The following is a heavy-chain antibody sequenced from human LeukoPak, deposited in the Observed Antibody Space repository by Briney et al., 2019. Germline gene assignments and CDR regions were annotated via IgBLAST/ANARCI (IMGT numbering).Heavy chain of an antibody. D-gene: IGHD1-1*01. Sequence: GGSLRLSCAASGFTFSSYSMNWVRQAPGKGVEWVSSISGHSTYIYNAASVKGRFTISRDTAQASLYLQMISLRADDTAVYYCARVSGRLERQSDLDYWGQGTLVIVSS. J-gene: IGHJ4*02. V-gene: IGHV3-21*01. CDR2: ISGHSTYI. CDR1: GFTFSSYS. CDR3: ARVSGRLERQSDLDY.